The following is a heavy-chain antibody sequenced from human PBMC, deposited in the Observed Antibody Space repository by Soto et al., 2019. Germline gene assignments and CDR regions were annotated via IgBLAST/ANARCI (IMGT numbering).Heavy chain of an antibody. Sequence: GGSLRLSCAASGFTVSSNYMSWVRQAPGKGLEWVSVIYSGGSTYYADSVKGRFTISRDNSKNTLYLQMNSLRAEDTAVYYCARDRVESGYPEYFQHWGQGTLVTSP. CDR1: GFTVSSNY. CDR2: IYSGGST. CDR3: ARDRVESGYPEYFQH. J-gene: IGHJ1*01. V-gene: IGHV3-53*01. D-gene: IGHD3-22*01.